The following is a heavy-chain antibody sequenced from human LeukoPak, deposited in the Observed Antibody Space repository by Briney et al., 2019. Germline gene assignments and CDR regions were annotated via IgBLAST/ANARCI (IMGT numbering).Heavy chain of an antibody. CDR1: GYTFTGYY. J-gene: IGHJ4*02. CDR3: ARVAMSGIGSDDF. D-gene: IGHD1-26*01. Sequence: ASVKVSCKASGYTFTGYYMHWVRQAPGQGLEWMGWINPYSGDTNYAQKFQGRVTMTRDTSISTAYMELSSLKSDDTAVYYCARVAMSGIGSDDFWGREPWSPPPQ. CDR2: INPYSGDT. V-gene: IGHV1-2*02.